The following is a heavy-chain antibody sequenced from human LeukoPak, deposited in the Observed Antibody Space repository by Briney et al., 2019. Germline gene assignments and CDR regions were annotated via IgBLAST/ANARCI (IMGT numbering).Heavy chain of an antibody. CDR1: GYTFSNYW. Sequence: PGGSLRLSCAASGYTFSNYWMSWVRQAPGKGLEWVSFIYSGGGTSYADSVKGRFTISRDNSKNTLYLQMNSLRAEDTALYYCAKGGGYSYGYYYWRQGTLVTVSS. D-gene: IGHD5-18*01. J-gene: IGHJ4*02. V-gene: IGHV3-66*01. CDR3: AKGGGYSYGYYY. CDR2: IYSGGGT.